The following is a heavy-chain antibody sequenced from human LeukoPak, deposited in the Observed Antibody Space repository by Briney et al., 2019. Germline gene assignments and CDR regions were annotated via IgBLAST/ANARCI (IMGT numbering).Heavy chain of an antibody. CDR3: AKDPEYYDSSGYPPLNFDY. CDR1: GFTVSSNY. V-gene: IGHV3-53*05. CDR2: IYSGGST. Sequence: GGSLRLSCAASGFTVSSNYMSWVRQAPGKGLEWVSVIYSGGSTYYADSVKGRFTISRDNSKNTLYLQMNSLRAEDTAVYYCAKDPEYYDSSGYPPLNFDYWGQGTLVTVSS. J-gene: IGHJ4*02. D-gene: IGHD3-22*01.